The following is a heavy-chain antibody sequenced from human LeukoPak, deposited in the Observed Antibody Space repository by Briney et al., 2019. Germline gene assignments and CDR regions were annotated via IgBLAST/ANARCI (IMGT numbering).Heavy chain of an antibody. D-gene: IGHD4-17*01. CDR2: INHSGST. CDR1: GGSFSGYY. V-gene: IGHV4-34*01. Sequence: KVSETLSLTCDVYGGSFSGYYWSWIRQPPGKGLEWIGEINHSGSTNYNPSLKSRVTISVDTSKNQFSLKLSSVTAADTAVYYCARRDDGDYEQGFDYWGQGTLVTVSS. CDR3: ARRDDGDYEQGFDY. J-gene: IGHJ4*02.